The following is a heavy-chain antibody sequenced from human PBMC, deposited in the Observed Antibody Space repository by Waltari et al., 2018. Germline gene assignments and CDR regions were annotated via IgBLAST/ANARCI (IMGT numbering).Heavy chain of an antibody. CDR1: GGSISSSSYY. Sequence: QLQLQESGPGLVQPSETLSLTCTVSGGSISSSSYYWGWIRQPPGRGLEWIGSIYYSGSTYYNPSLKSRVTISVDTSKNQFSLKLSSVTAADTAVYYCARDRYCSGGSCYLDAFDIWGQGTMVTVSS. CDR2: IYYSGST. CDR3: ARDRYCSGGSCYLDAFDI. D-gene: IGHD2-15*01. V-gene: IGHV4-39*07. J-gene: IGHJ3*02.